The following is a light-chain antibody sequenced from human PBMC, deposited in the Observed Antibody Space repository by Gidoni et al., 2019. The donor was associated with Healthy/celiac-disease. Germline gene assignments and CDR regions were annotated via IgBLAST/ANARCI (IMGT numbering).Light chain of an antibody. J-gene: IGKJ2*01. V-gene: IGKV3-15*01. CDR1: QSVSSN. CDR3: QQYNNWPPYT. Sequence: EIVMTQSPATLSVSPGERATHSCRASQSVSSNLAWYQQKPGQAPRLLIYGASTRATGIPARFSGSGSGTEFTLTISSLQSEDFAVYYCQQYNNWPPYTFGQGTKLGIK. CDR2: GAS.